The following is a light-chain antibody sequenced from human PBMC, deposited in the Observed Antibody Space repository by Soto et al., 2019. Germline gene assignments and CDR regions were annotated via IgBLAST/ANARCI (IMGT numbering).Light chain of an antibody. J-gene: IGKJ2*01. CDR3: MQSVYWTPYT. CDR2: LVS. CDR1: QSLQYSDGNTY. Sequence: DVVLTQSPLSLPVTLGQPASISCRSSQSLQYSDGNTYLHWFQQRPGQSPRRLIYLVSNRDSGVQDRCSGSGSGTDFTLRISRVEGEDVGVYYCMQSVYWTPYTFGQGTKLEIK. V-gene: IGKV2-30*01.